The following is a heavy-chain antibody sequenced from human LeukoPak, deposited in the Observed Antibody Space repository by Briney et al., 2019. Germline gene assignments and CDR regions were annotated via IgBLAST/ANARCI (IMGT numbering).Heavy chain of an antibody. D-gene: IGHD2-2*01. J-gene: IGHJ4*02. CDR2: IYSGGST. CDR3: ARGRGYCSSTSCLPYYFDY. V-gene: IGHV3-66*01. CDR1: GFTVSSNY. Sequence: GGSLRLSCAASGFTVSSNYMSWVRQAPGKGLEWVSVIYSGGSTYYADSVKGRFTISRDNSKNTLYLQMNSLRAEDTAVYYCARGRGYCSSTSCLPYYFDYWGQGTLVTVSS.